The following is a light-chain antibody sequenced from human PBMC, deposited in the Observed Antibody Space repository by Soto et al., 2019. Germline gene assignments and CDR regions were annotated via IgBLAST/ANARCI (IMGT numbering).Light chain of an antibody. CDR2: EVS. Sequence: QSALTQPASVSGSPGQSITISCTGTISDVGGYNYVSWYQQHPGKAPKLMIYEVSNRPSGVSNRFSGSKSGNTASLTISGLQAVDEADYYCSSYTSSSSWVFGGGTKLTVL. V-gene: IGLV2-14*01. CDR1: ISDVGGYNY. J-gene: IGLJ3*02. CDR3: SSYTSSSSWV.